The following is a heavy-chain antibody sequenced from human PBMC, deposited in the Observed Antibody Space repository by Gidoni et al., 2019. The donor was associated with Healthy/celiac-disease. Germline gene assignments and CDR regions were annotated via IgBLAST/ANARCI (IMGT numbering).Heavy chain of an antibody. CDR3: TNSPYDYEDY. J-gene: IGHJ4*02. CDR1: GVPFSNAW. D-gene: IGHD4-17*01. V-gene: IGHV3-15*01. Sequence: EVQLVESGGGWVKPGGSFGLSGVASGVPFSNAWMRWFRQAPGRGLEWVARIKSKTYGETTDSAAPMKGRYTISRDDSKNTLYLPMNSLKPEDTAVYYCTNSPYDYEDYWGKGTMVTVSS. CDR2: IKSKTYGETT.